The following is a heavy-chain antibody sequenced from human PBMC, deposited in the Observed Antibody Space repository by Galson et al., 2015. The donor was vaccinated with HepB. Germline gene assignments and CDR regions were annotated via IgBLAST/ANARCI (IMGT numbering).Heavy chain of an antibody. CDR3: AKWTYSGYQYPPSFDY. CDR2: ITATGRST. CDR1: GFTFNTYA. Sequence: SLRLSCAASGFTFNTYAMSWVRQAPGKGLEWVSPITATGRSTYYADSVKGRFSISRDNSKNTVYLQVNSLRAEDTALYYCAKWTYSGYQYPPSFDYWGQGTLVTVSS. V-gene: IGHV3-23*01. J-gene: IGHJ4*02. D-gene: IGHD5-12*01.